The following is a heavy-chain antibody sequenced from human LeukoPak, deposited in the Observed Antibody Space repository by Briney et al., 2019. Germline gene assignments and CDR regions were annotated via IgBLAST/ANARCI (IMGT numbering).Heavy chain of an antibody. CDR1: GFTFSTYW. V-gene: IGHV3-7*01. Sequence: GGSLRLSCSASGFTFSTYWMSWVRQAPGKGLEWVANMRRDGNEIYYLDSVKGRFTISRDNSKNTLYLQMNSLRAEDTAVYYCAKDTRYDSSGYYHGYFDYWGQGTLVTVSS. CDR2: MRRDGNEI. D-gene: IGHD3-22*01. CDR3: AKDTRYDSSGYYHGYFDY. J-gene: IGHJ4*02.